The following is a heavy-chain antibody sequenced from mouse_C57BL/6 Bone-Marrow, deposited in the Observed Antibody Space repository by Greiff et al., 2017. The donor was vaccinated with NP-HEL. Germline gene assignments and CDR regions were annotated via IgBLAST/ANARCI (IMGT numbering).Heavy chain of an antibody. CDR2: INPDSSTI. V-gene: IGHV4-1*01. J-gene: IGHJ1*03. Sequence: EADGVDFSRYWMSWVRRAPGKGLEWIGEINPDSSTINYAPSLKDKFIISRDNAKNTLYLQMSKVRSEDTALYYCARPGTMVNWYFDVWGTGTTVTVSS. D-gene: IGHD2-2*01. CDR1: GVDFSRYW. CDR3: ARPGTMVNWYFDV.